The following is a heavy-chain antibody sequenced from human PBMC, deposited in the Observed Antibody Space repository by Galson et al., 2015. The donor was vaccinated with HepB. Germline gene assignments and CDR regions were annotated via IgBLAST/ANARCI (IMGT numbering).Heavy chain of an antibody. D-gene: IGHD5/OR15-5a*01. J-gene: IGHJ6*02. CDR2: MSSSRGAT. V-gene: IGHV3-23*01. CDR1: GFSFSRYA. CDR3: AKYVEVSTINRYGLYV. Sequence: SLRLPCAASGFSFSRYALNCVRQAPGKGLDWASGMSSSRGATYYADSVKGRLTISRDNSNNILYMQMNNLSAEDTALYHCAKYVEVSTINRYGLYVGRQGTTVTGSS.